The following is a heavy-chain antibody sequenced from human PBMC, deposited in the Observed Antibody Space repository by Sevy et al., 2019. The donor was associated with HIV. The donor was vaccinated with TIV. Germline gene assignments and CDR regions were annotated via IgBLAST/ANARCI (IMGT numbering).Heavy chain of an antibody. V-gene: IGHV1-18*01. J-gene: IGHJ6*02. CDR1: GYTFTSYG. CDR3: ARAGGMDCSSTSCYALEAGDYYYGMDV. Sequence: ASVKVSCKASGYTFTSYGISWVRQAPGQGLEWMGWISAYNGNTNYAQKLQGRVTMTTDTSTSTASMELRSLRSDDTAVSYSARAGGMDCSSTSCYALEAGDYYYGMDVWGQGTTVTVSS. CDR2: ISAYNGNT. D-gene: IGHD2-2*01.